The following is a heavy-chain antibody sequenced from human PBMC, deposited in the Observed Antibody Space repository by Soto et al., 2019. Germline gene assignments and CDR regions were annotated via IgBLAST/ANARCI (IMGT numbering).Heavy chain of an antibody. CDR1: GFTFSNAW. V-gene: IGHV3-15*01. CDR2: IKSKTDGGTT. J-gene: IGHJ5*02. D-gene: IGHD6-13*01. Sequence: EVQLVESGGGLVKPGGSLRLSCAASGFTFSNAWMSWVRQAPGKGLEWVGRIKSKTDGGTTDYAAPVKGRFTISRDDSKNTLYLQMNSLKTADTAVYYCTTNADGSSFSQPNWFDPWGQGTLVTVSS. CDR3: TTNADGSSFSQPNWFDP.